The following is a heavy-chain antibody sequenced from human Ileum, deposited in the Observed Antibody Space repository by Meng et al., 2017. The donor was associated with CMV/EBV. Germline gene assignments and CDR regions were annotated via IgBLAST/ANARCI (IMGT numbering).Heavy chain of an antibody. Sequence: GYTFIRYCIHWVRQARGQGLEWVGRINPIRGATKDAQKFQDRVTMSRDASISTAYMEVSRLTSDDTAVYYCARDLQYQMLYGWFDTWGQGTLVTVSS. CDR2: INPIRGAT. D-gene: IGHD2-2*02. CDR1: GYTFIRYC. J-gene: IGHJ5*02. V-gene: IGHV1-2*02. CDR3: ARDLQYQMLYGWFDT.